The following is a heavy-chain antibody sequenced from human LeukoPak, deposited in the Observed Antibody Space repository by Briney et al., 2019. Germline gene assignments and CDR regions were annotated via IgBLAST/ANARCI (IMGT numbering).Heavy chain of an antibody. D-gene: IGHD6-13*01. CDR1: GGSINGYY. CDR2: IYYSGNT. CDR3: ARLHFAAAEEFDP. J-gene: IGHJ5*02. V-gene: IGHV4-59*08. Sequence: PSETLSLTCTVFGGSINGYYWSWIRQPPGKGLEWIGYIYYSGNTNYNPSLKSRVSISVDTSENQFSLNLSSVTAADTAVYYCARLHFAAAEEFDPWGQGTLVTVSS.